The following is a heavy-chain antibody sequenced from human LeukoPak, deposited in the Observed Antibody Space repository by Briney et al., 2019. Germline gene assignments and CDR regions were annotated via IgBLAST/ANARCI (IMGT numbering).Heavy chain of an antibody. Sequence: ASVKVSCKASGHTFTGYYMHWVRQAPGQGLEWMGWINPNSGGTNYAQKFQGRVTMTRDTSISTAYMELSRLRSDDTAVYYCARGGPRYCSGGSCYLAFDIWGQGTMVTVSS. CDR1: GHTFTGYY. V-gene: IGHV1-2*02. CDR2: INPNSGGT. CDR3: ARGGPRYCSGGSCYLAFDI. D-gene: IGHD2-15*01. J-gene: IGHJ3*02.